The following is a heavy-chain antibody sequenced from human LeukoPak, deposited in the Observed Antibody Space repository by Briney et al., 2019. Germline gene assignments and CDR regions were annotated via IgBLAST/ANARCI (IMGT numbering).Heavy chain of an antibody. J-gene: IGHJ4*02. CDR3: ARDRAYYSSSSFGYFDY. CDR1: GGSFSGYY. D-gene: IGHD6-6*01. Sequence: PSETLSLTCAVYGGSFSGYYWSWIRQHPGKGLEWIGYIYYSGSTYYNPSLKSRVTISVDTSKNQFSLKLSSVTAADTAVYYCARDRAYYSSSSFGYFDYWGQGTLVTVSS. V-gene: IGHV4-31*11. CDR2: IYYSGST.